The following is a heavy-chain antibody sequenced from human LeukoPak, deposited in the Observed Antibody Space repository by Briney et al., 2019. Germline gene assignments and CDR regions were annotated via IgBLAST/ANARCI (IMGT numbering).Heavy chain of an antibody. V-gene: IGHV1-69*01. CDR3: ARDIVVVVAATPYYYYGMDV. CDR2: IIPIFGTA. CDR1: GGTFSSYA. J-gene: IGHJ6*04. Sequence: ASVKVSCKASGGTFSSYAISWERQAPGQGLEWMGGIIPIFGTANYAQKFQGRVTITADESTSTAYMELSSLRSEDTAVYYCARDIVVVVAATPYYYYGMDVWGKGTTVTVSS. D-gene: IGHD2-15*01.